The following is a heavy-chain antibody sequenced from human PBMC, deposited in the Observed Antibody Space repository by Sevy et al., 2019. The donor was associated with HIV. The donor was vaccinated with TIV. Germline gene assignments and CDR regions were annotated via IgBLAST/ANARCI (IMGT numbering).Heavy chain of an antibody. CDR1: GFTFSSNW. J-gene: IGHJ4*02. D-gene: IGHD4-17*01. Sequence: GGSLRLSCAASGFTFSSNWLHWVRQAPGKGLVWVSRINSDGSSTTYADSVKGRFTISRDNAKNTLYLQMNSLRAEDTAVYYCAKEDYGGNLPNYFASWGQGTRVTVSS. V-gene: IGHV3-74*01. CDR3: AKEDYGGNLPNYFAS. CDR2: INSDGSST.